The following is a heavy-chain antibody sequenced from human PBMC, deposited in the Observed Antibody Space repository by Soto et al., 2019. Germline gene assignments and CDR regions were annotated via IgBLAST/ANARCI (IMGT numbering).Heavy chain of an antibody. CDR3: ARWSYDILTPFDY. Sequence: EVQLVESGGGSVQPGGSLRLSCAASGFIFSNYWMSWVRRAPGKGLEWVANINQDGSEKYYVDSVKGRFTISRDSSQNSLILEMNNLRAEDTAIYYCARWSYDILTPFDYWGQGTLVTVSS. CDR2: INQDGSEK. CDR1: GFIFSNYW. D-gene: IGHD3-9*01. J-gene: IGHJ4*02. V-gene: IGHV3-7*01.